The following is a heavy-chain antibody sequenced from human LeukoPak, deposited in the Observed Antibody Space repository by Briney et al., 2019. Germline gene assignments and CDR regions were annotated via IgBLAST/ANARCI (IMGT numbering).Heavy chain of an antibody. V-gene: IGHV3-23*01. J-gene: IGHJ4*02. CDR2: ISSSGGTT. D-gene: IGHD3-16*01. CDR1: GFTFSSYA. CDR3: ARVIYVWGSYRFDY. Sequence: GGSLRLSCAASGFTFSSYAMNWVRQAPGKGLEWVSVISSSGGTTYYSDSVKGRFIISRDNSKNTLYLQMNSLRAEDTAVYYCARVIYVWGSYRFDYWGQGTLVTVSS.